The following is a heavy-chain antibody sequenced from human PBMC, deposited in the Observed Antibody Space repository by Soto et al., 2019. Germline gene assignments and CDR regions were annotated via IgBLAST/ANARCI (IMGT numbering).Heavy chain of an antibody. Sequence: GASVKVSCKASGYTFTSYAMHWVRQAPGRRLEWMGWINAGNGNTKYSQKFQGRVTITRDTSASTAYMELSSLRSEDTAVYYCARVIGGWYYFDYWGQGTLVTVSS. J-gene: IGHJ4*02. D-gene: IGHD6-19*01. V-gene: IGHV1-3*01. CDR2: INAGNGNT. CDR1: GYTFTSYA. CDR3: ARVIGGWYYFDY.